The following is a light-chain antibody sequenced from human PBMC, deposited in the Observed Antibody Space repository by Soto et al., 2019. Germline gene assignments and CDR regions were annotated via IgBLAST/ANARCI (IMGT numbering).Light chain of an antibody. CDR1: QSISSW. CDR3: QQCNNWPQT. J-gene: IGKJ1*01. V-gene: IGKV1-5*01. CDR2: DAS. Sequence: DIQMTQSPSTLSASVGDRVTITCRASQSISSWLAWYQQKPGKAPKLLIYDASSLESGVPSRFSGSGSGTEFTLTISSLQPDDFAVYYCQQCNNWPQTFGQGTKVDIK.